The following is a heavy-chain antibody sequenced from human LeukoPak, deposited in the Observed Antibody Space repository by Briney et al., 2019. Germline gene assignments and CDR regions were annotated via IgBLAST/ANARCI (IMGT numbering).Heavy chain of an antibody. V-gene: IGHV3-21*01. CDR3: ARSSTVTTGSSAFDY. J-gene: IGHJ4*02. CDR2: ISSSSSYI. D-gene: IGHD4-17*01. Sequence: GGSLRLSCAASGFTFSSYGMHWVRQAPGKGLEWVSSISSSSSYIYYADSVKGRFTISRDNAKNSLYLQMNSLRAEDTAVYYCARSSTVTTGSSAFDYWGQGTLVTVSS. CDR1: GFTFSSYG.